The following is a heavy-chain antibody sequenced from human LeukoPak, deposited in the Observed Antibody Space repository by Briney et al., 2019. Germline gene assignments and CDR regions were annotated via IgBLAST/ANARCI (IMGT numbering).Heavy chain of an antibody. D-gene: IGHD2-8*01. CDR1: GFTFSSYW. Sequence: PGGSLRLSCAASGFTFSSYWMTWVRQAPGKGLAWVANIKQDGSAKYYMDSVKGRFTISRDNAKNSLYLQMNSLGAEDTAVYYCARVNPPMAPGAFDIWGQGTMVAVSS. CDR2: IKQDGSAK. CDR3: ARVNPPMAPGAFDI. J-gene: IGHJ3*02. V-gene: IGHV3-7*01.